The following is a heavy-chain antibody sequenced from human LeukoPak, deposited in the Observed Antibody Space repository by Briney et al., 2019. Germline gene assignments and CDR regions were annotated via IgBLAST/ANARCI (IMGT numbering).Heavy chain of an antibody. CDR1: GFTFSTYA. CDR2: ISGSGGST. D-gene: IGHD2-2*01. V-gene: IGHV3-23*01. J-gene: IGHJ4*02. Sequence: VQPGGSLRLSCAASGFTFSTYAMTWVRQAPGKGLEWVSSISGSGGSTIYADSVKGRFTISRDNSKNTLYLQTNSLRAEDTAIYYCAGYCSSTSCAFEYWGQGTLVTVSS. CDR3: AGYCSSTSCAFEY.